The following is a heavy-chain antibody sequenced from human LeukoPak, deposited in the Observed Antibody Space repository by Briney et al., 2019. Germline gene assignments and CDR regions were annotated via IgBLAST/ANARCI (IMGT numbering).Heavy chain of an antibody. Sequence: ASVKVSCKVSGYTLTELSMHWVRQAPGKGLEWMGGFDPEDGETIYAQKLQGRVTMTEDTSTDTAYMELSSLRSEDTAVYYCATGRSYCSSTSCYNYYYMDVWGKGTTVTVSS. V-gene: IGHV1-24*01. CDR2: FDPEDGET. D-gene: IGHD2-2*02. CDR1: GYTLTELS. CDR3: ATGRSYCSSTSCYNYYYMDV. J-gene: IGHJ6*03.